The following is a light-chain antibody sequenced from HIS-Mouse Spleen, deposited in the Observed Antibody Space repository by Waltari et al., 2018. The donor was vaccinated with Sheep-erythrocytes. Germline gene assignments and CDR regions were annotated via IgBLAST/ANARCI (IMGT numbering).Light chain of an antibody. J-gene: IGKJ2*01. CDR2: AAS. V-gene: IGKV1-39*01. Sequence: DTKMTQPQSSLPALEGERVTTTCRASQSISSNLNGNQQKPGKAPKLLIYAASSLQSGVPSRFSGSGSGTDFTLTISSLQPEDFATYYCQQSYSTPYTFGQGTKVEIK. CDR1: QSISSN. CDR3: QQSYSTPYT.